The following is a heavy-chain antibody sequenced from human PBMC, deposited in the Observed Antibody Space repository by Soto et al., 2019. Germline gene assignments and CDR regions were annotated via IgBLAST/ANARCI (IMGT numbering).Heavy chain of an antibody. CDR3: AKWSADGSGWYFFDY. V-gene: IGHV3-23*01. CDR1: GFTFSSYA. Sequence: EVQLLESGGGLVQPGGSLRLSCVASGFTFSSYAMSWVRQAPGKGLEWVSGISGSGYNIYYAESVKGRFTISRDDTKNMLYLQMNSLRAEDTAVYYCAKWSADGSGWYFFDYWGQGTLVTVSS. D-gene: IGHD6-19*01. CDR2: ISGSGYNI. J-gene: IGHJ4*02.